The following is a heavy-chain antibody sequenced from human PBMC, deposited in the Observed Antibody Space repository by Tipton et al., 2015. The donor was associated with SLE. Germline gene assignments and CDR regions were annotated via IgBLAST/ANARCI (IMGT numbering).Heavy chain of an antibody. CDR3: ARERVVVATGGWFDP. CDR1: GGSISRGGYL. V-gene: IGHV4-31*03. Sequence: TLSLTCTVSGGSISRGGYLWTWIRQRPGKGLEWIGNIHYTGRTSYNPSLESRVVISVDTSKDQFFLKLNSVIAADTAVYYCARERVVVATGGWFDPWGQGTQGTVSS. D-gene: IGHD2-15*01. CDR2: IHYTGRT. J-gene: IGHJ5*02.